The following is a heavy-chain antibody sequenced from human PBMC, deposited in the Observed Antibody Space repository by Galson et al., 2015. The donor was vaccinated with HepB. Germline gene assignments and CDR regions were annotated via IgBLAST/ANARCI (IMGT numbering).Heavy chain of an antibody. D-gene: IGHD3-9*01. CDR1: GFSLSAYN. CDR3: ARDSGSYDVLTGYSSYFDL. V-gene: IGHV3-69-1*01. J-gene: IGHJ4*02. CDR2: ISGSNYI. Sequence: SLRLSCAASGFSLSAYNMNWVRQAPGKGLEWVSSISGSNYIYYKDSVQGRFTISRDTAESSVYLQMNSLRVEDTAVYYCARDSGSYDVLTGYSSYFDLWGPGTLVTVSS.